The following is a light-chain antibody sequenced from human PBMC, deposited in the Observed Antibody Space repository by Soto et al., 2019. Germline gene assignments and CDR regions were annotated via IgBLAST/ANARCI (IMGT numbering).Light chain of an antibody. CDR1: QGISNY. CDR3: QEYNSGPQS. V-gene: IGKV1-27*01. CDR2: AAS. Sequence: DIQMTQSPSSLSASVGDRVTITCRASQGISNYLAWYQQKPGKVPKLLIYAASTLQSGVLSRFSGSGCGTEFTLTISTLPPEDVATYYCQEYNSGPQSFRRGTKVEIK. J-gene: IGKJ1*01.